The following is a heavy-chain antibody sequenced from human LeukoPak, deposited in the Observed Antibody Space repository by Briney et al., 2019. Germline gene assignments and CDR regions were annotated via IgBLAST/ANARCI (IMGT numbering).Heavy chain of an antibody. Sequence: SVKVSCKASRGTFSSYAISWVRQAPGQGLEWMGGIIPIFGTANYTQKFQGRVTITADESTSTAYMELSSLRSEDTAVYYCARESENMIGPLFDYWGQGTLVTVSS. CDR3: ARESENMIGPLFDY. V-gene: IGHV1-69*13. J-gene: IGHJ4*02. CDR2: IIPIFGTA. D-gene: IGHD3-22*01. CDR1: RGTFSSYA.